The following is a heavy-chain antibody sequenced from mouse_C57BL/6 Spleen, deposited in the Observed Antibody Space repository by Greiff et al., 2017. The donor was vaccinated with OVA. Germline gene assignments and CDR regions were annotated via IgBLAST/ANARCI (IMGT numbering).Heavy chain of an antibody. J-gene: IGHJ1*03. Sequence: VQLQQSGPELVKPGASVKISCKASGYALSSSWMNLVKQRPGKGLEWIGRIYPGDGDTNYNGKFKGKATLTADKSSSTAYMQLSSLTSEDSAVYFCARSGLDWYFDVWGTGTTVTVSS. D-gene: IGHD2-4*01. CDR3: ARSGLDWYFDV. CDR2: IYPGDGDT. CDR1: GYALSSSW. V-gene: IGHV1-82*01.